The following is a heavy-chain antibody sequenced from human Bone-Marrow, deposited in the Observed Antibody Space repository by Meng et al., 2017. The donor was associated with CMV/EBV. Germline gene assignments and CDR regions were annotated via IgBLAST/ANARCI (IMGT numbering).Heavy chain of an antibody. Sequence: GSLRLSCAVYGGSFSGYYWSWIRQPPGKGLEWIGEINHSGSTNYNPSLKSRVTISVDTSKNQFSLKLSSVTAADTAVYYWARAGLQHKNDYWGQGTLVTVSS. V-gene: IGHV4-34*01. CDR3: ARAGLQHKNDY. D-gene: IGHD4-11*01. CDR1: GGSFSGYY. CDR2: INHSGST. J-gene: IGHJ4*02.